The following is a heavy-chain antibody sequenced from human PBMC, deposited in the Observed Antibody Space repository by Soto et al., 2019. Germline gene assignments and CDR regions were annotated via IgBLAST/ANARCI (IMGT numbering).Heavy chain of an antibody. CDR3: ARDGGYCSGGSCRSYYYYGMDV. D-gene: IGHD2-15*01. J-gene: IGHJ6*02. CDR1: GFTFSSYG. Sequence: QAGGSLRLSCAASGFTFSSYGMHWVRQAPGKGLEWVAVIWYDGSNKYYADSVKGRFTISRDNSKNTLYLQMNSLRAEGTAVYYCARDGGYCSGGSCRSYYYYGMDVWGQGTTVTVSS. CDR2: IWYDGSNK. V-gene: IGHV3-33*01.